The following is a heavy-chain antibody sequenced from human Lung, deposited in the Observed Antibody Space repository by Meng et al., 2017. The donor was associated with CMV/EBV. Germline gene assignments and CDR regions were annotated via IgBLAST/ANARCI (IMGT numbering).Heavy chain of an antibody. J-gene: IGHJ4*02. D-gene: IGHD3-3*01. Sequence: SLKISCGASGFTFSNNAMQWVRQAPGKGLEWLAVISFDGINKYYAESVKGRFTNSRDNSKQTLYLQMNSLRGEDTAVYYCASSVTIFGVDYWGQGTLVTGSS. V-gene: IGHV3-30-3*01. CDR3: ASSVTIFGVDY. CDR1: GFTFSNNA. CDR2: ISFDGINK.